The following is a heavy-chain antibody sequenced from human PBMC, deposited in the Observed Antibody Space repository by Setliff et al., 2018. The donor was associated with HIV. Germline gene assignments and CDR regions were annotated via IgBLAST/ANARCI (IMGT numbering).Heavy chain of an antibody. J-gene: IGHJ4*02. CDR1: GGSFNGYS. Sequence: KSSETLSLTCAVYGGSFNGYSWTWIRQPPGKGLEWIGGINHSGSTNYNPSLKSRVTISVDTSKSQFSLRLNSVTDTDTALYYCARGRFHRLHRPYSGSGSLGIQYFDYWGQGTLVTVSS. CDR3: ARGRFHRLHRPYSGSGSLGIQYFDY. D-gene: IGHD3-10*01. CDR2: INHSGST. V-gene: IGHV4-34*01.